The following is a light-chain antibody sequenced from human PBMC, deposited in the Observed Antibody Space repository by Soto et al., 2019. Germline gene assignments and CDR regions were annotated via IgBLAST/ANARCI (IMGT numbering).Light chain of an antibody. CDR2: RAS. CDR3: QQYGSSPLT. V-gene: IGKV3-20*01. J-gene: IGKJ4*01. Sequence: EIVLTQSPATLSLSPGERATLSCRASQGISRYLAWYQQKPGQVPTVLIYRASTRATGIPDRFSGSGSGTDFTLTISRVEPEDFAVYYCQQYGSSPLTFGGGTRVEIK. CDR1: QGISRY.